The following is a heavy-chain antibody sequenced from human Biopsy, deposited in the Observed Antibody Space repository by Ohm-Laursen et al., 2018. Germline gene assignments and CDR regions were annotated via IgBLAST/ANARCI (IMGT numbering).Heavy chain of an antibody. CDR2: MNPDSGNT. CDR3: ARFDNGFDK. V-gene: IGHV1-8*02. D-gene: IGHD2-8*01. J-gene: IGHJ4*02. CDR1: GGTFSNYA. Sequence: ASVKVSCKASGGTFSNYAITWVRQATGQGLEWLGWMNPDSGNTGSAQKFHDRVTMTMNTSINTAYLELSSLRSEDTAVYYCARFDNGFDKWGKGTLVTVSS.